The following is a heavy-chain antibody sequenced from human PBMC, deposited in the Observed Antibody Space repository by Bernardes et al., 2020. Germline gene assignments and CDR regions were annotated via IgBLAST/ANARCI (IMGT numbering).Heavy chain of an antibody. Sequence: SETLSLTCTVSGGSISSSSYYWGWIRQPPGKGLEWIGSIYYSGRTYYNPSLKSRVTISVDTSKNQFSLKLSSVTAADTAVYYCARHIAAAGHLYYLDYWGQGTLVTVSS. CDR1: GGSISSSSYY. CDR3: ARHIAAAGHLYYLDY. J-gene: IGHJ4*02. CDR2: IYYSGRT. D-gene: IGHD6-13*01. V-gene: IGHV4-39*01.